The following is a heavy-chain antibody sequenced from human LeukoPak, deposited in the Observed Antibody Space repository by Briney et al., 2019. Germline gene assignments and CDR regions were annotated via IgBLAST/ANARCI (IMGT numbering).Heavy chain of an antibody. Sequence: SQTLSLTCTVSGDSLTSGSRYWSWIRQPAGKGLEWIGHFYSSTRTTYNPSLESRVTISGDTAKNQFSLKLDSVTAAVTAVYFCARCMSELDYGDYAYYYHMDVWGKGTTVNVSS. V-gene: IGHV4-61*09. J-gene: IGHJ6*04. CDR1: GDSLTSGSRY. CDR3: ARCMSELDYGDYAYYYHMDV. D-gene: IGHD4-17*01. CDR2: FYSSTRT.